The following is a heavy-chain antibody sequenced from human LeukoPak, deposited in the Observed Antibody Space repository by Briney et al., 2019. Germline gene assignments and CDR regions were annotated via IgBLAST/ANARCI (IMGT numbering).Heavy chain of an antibody. J-gene: IGHJ6*04. V-gene: IGHV1-18*01. CDR3: GRGGEVGSQDRVYYYEMDV. CDR2: ISAYNDNT. Sequence: ASVKVSCKGSGYTFTYYGITWVRQAPGQGLEWMGWISAYNDNTNYAQKFQGRVTMTTDTSTRTAYMELRGLRSKETAVDYCGRGGEVGSQDRVYYYEMDVWGEGTTVTVSS. D-gene: IGHD3-10*01. CDR1: GYTFTYYG.